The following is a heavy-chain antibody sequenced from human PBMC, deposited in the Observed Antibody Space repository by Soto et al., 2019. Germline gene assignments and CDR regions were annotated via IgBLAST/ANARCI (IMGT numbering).Heavy chain of an antibody. CDR2: IWYDGSNK. Sequence: WVLRLSCAASGFTFSSYGMHWVRQAPGKGLEWVAFIWYDGSNKYYADSVKGRFTISRDNSKNTLYLQMNSLRAEDTAVYYCASEYCSGGSGYYYGMDVWGQGTTFTVSS. D-gene: IGHD2-15*01. CDR1: GFTFSSYG. J-gene: IGHJ6*02. V-gene: IGHV3-33*01. CDR3: ASEYCSGGSGYYYGMDV.